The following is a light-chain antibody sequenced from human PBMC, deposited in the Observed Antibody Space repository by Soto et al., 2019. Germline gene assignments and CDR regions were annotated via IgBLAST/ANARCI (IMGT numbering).Light chain of an antibody. CDR2: KAS. Sequence: DIQMTQSPSTLSASVGDRVIITCRASQSISSWLAWYQQKPGKAPNLLIYKASTLKSGVPSRFSGSGSGTEFTLTISSLQPDDFATYYCQQYGNGSWTFGQGTKVEIK. CDR3: QQYGNGSWT. V-gene: IGKV1-5*03. CDR1: QSISSW. J-gene: IGKJ1*01.